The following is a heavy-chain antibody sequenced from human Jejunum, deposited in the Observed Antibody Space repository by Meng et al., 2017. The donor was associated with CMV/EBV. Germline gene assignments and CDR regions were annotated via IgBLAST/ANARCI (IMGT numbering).Heavy chain of an antibody. CDR3: TKGPRLEWRYYGMDV. D-gene: IGHD3-3*01. CDR1: TFRAHA. CDR2: IRSKAYGETT. V-gene: IGHV3-49*04. J-gene: IGHJ6*02. Sequence: TFRAHAMSRDRQTPGKGLECVSFIRSKAYGETTEYAASVEGRFSISRDDSQSIVYLQMNRLRSEDTAVYYCTKGPRLEWRYYGMDVWGQGTTVTVSS.